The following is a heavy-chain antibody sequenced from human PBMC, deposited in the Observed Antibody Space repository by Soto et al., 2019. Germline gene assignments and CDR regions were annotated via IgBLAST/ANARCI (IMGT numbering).Heavy chain of an antibody. D-gene: IGHD2-21*02. V-gene: IGHV3-30-3*01. CDR2: ISYDGSNK. Sequence: QVQLVESGGGVVQPGRSLRLSCAASGFTFSSYAMHWVRQAPGKGLEWVAVISYDGSNKYYADSVKGRFTISRDNSKNTLYLQMNSLRAEDTAVYYCARDPFGVVVTAIHYGMDVWGQGTTVTVSS. CDR3: ARDPFGVVVTAIHYGMDV. CDR1: GFTFSSYA. J-gene: IGHJ6*02.